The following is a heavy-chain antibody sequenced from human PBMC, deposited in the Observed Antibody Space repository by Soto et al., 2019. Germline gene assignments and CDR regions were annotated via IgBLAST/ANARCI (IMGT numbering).Heavy chain of an antibody. D-gene: IGHD3-22*01. CDR2: INPSGGST. V-gene: IGHV1-46*01. J-gene: IGHJ1*01. CDR1: GYTFTSYY. CDR3: ARGPTPYDSSGTIYFQH. Sequence: GASVQVSCKASGYTFTSYYMHWVRQAPGQGLEWMGIINPSGGSTSYAQKFQGRVTMTRGTSTSTVYMELSSLRSEDTAVYYCARGPTPYDSSGTIYFQHWGQGTLVTVSS.